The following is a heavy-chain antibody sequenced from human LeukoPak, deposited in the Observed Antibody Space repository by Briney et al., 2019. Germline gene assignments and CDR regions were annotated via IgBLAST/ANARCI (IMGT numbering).Heavy chain of an antibody. CDR2: IGVGGTT. D-gene: IGHD3-22*01. V-gene: IGHV3-23*01. CDR3: AKAQGYYDC. CDR1: GFTFSKYG. Sequence: GGSLRLSCAASGFTFSKYGMNWVRQAPGKGLEWVSGIGVGGTTYYADSVKGRFTISRDTSKNTLYLQMNSLRAEDTAVCYCAKAQGYYDCWGQGTLVTVSS. J-gene: IGHJ4*02.